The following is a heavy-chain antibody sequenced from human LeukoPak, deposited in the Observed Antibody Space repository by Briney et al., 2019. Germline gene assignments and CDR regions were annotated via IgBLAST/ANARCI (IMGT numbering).Heavy chain of an antibody. CDR1: GGSISSSNYY. V-gene: IGHV4-39*01. J-gene: IGHJ4*02. Sequence: SETLSLTCTVSGGSISSSNYYWGWLRQPPGKGLEWIGSMYFSGTTYYNPSLKSRVSISVDTSKNQFSLKLSSVTAADTAVYYCARNYYDSSGYDYWGQGTLVTVSS. CDR2: MYFSGTT. D-gene: IGHD3-22*01. CDR3: ARNYYDSSGYDY.